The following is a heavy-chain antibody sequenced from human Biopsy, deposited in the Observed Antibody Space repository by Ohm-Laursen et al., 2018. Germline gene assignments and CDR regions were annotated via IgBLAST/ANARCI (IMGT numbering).Heavy chain of an antibody. V-gene: IGHV4-31*03. Sequence: TLSLTCTVSGGSISSGGYYWGWIRQHPGKGLEWIGHMYYSGSTYYNPSLKSRITISVDTSKNQFSLKLSSVTAADTAVYYCAGLVTGFIDPWGRGTLVTVSS. CDR3: AGLVTGFIDP. J-gene: IGHJ5*02. D-gene: IGHD3-9*01. CDR2: MYYSGST. CDR1: GGSISSGGYY.